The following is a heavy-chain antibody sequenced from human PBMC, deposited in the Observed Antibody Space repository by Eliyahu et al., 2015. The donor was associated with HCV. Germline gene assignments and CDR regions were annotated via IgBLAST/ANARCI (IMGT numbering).Heavy chain of an antibody. V-gene: IGHV3-30*02. Sequence: QVQLVESGGGVVQPGGSLRLSCAASGFXFSYYGMHWVRQAPGKGLEWVAFIQNDGSNIFYADSVKGRFTISRDNSKNTVYLQMNSLRAEDTAMYFCAKDGGPAWDYFDYWGQGTLVTVSS. J-gene: IGHJ4*02. CDR2: IQNDGSNI. CDR3: AKDGGPAWDYFDY. CDR1: GFXFSYYG. D-gene: IGHD3-16*01.